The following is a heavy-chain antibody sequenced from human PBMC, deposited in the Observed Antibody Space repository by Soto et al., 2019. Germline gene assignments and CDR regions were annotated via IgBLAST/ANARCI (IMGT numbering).Heavy chain of an antibody. CDR1: GFTFSSYG. D-gene: IGHD3-3*01. V-gene: IGHV3-33*01. CDR3: ARDVTPAYYDFWSGYENWFDP. CDR2: IWYDGSNK. J-gene: IGHJ5*02. Sequence: HPGGSLRLSCAASGFTFSSYGMHWVRQAPGKGLEWVAVIWYDGSNKYYADSVKGRFTISRDNSKNTLYLQMNSLRAEDTAVYYCARDVTPAYYDFWSGYENWFDPWGQGTLVTVSS.